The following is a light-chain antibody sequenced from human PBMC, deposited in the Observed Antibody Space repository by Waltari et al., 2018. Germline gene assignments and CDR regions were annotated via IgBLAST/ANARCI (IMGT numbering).Light chain of an antibody. J-gene: IGLJ1*01. CDR3: SSYTTSSAPGV. CDR2: EVS. Sequence: QSALTQPASVSGSPGQSITISCFGTDSDVGAYDFVSWFQQPPGKAPHLVIYEVSNRPSGISNLFSASKSGNTASLTISGLQAEDEADYYCSSYTTSSAPGVFGTGTRVTVL. V-gene: IGLV2-14*01. CDR1: DSDVGAYDF.